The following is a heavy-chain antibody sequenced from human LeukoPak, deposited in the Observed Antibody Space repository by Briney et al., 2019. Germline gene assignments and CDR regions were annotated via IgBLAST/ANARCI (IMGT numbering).Heavy chain of an antibody. CDR2: ISGRGGST. V-gene: IGHV3-23*01. CDR3: AKSLTVTTGRVPNWFDP. J-gene: IGHJ5*02. Sequence: GGSLRLSCAPSGFTFSSYAMSWVRQAPGKGLEWVSAISGRGGSTYYADSVKGRFTISRDNSKNTLYLQMNSLRAEHTAVYYCAKSLTVTTGRVPNWFDPWGQGTLVTVSS. D-gene: IGHD4-17*01. CDR1: GFTFSSYA.